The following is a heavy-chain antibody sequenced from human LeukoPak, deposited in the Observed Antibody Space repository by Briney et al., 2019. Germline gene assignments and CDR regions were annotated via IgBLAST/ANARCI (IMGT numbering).Heavy chain of an antibody. D-gene: IGHD3-9*01. CDR2: IIPISGTA. CDR3: ARALMAYYDILTGYYNISPFDY. Sequence: SVKVSCKASGGTFSSYAISWVRQAPGQGLEWMGGIIPISGTANYAQKFQGRVTITADESTSTAYMELSSLRSEDTAVYYCARALMAYYDILTGYYNISPFDYWGQGTLVTVSS. CDR1: GGTFSSYA. J-gene: IGHJ4*02. V-gene: IGHV1-69*13.